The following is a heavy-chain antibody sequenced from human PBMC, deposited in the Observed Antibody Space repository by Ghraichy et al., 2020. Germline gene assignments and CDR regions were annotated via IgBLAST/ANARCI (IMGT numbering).Heavy chain of an antibody. V-gene: IGHV3-23*01. J-gene: IGHJ6*02. Sequence: GESLNISCAASGFTFSSYAMSWVRQAPGKGLEWVSAISGSGGSTYYADSVKGRFTISRDNSKNTLYLQMNSLRAEDTAVYYCAKEATYYYYGMDVWGQGTTVTVSS. D-gene: IGHD1-26*01. CDR3: AKEATYYYYGMDV. CDR1: GFTFSSYA. CDR2: ISGSGGST.